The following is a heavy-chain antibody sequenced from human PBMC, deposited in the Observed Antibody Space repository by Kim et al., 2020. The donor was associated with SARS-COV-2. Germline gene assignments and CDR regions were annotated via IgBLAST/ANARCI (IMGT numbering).Heavy chain of an antibody. J-gene: IGHJ4*02. CDR1: GGSISSGGYY. Sequence: SETLSLTCTVSGGSISSGGYYWSWIRQHPGKGLEWIGYIYYSWSTYYNPSLKSRVTISVDTSKNQFSLKLSSVTAADTAVYYCARVSILQEINGDYWGQGTLVTVSS. V-gene: IGHV4-31*03. CDR3: ARVSILQEINGDY. D-gene: IGHD1-1*01. CDR2: IYYSWST.